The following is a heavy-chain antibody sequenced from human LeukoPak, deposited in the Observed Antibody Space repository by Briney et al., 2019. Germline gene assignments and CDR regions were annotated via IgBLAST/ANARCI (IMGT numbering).Heavy chain of an antibody. J-gene: IGHJ4*02. Sequence: GGSLSLSCEASGFTFSGNAMAWVRQATGKGPEWVSGIGSDGRTHYADSVKGRFTISRDNSKNTVYLQMNSLRVEDTALYYCAKDILGWTFDYWGPGTLATVSS. V-gene: IGHV3-23*01. CDR1: GFTFSGNA. CDR3: AKDILGWTFDY. CDR2: IGSDGRT. D-gene: IGHD2-15*01.